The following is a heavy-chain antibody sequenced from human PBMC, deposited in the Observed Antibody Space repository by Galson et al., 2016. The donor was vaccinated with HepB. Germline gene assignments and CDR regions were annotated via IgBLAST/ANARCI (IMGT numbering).Heavy chain of an antibody. D-gene: IGHD3-16*02. J-gene: IGHJ4*02. CDR3: ARHHYDYVWGSYRHTPYYFDY. CDR2: IYSDDSDT. CDR1: GYSFTKYW. V-gene: IGHV5-51*01. Sequence: QSGAEVKKPGESLKISCKGSGYSFTKYWIGWVRQMPGKGLEWMGIIYSDDSDTTYSPSFQGQVTISADKSINTAYLQWSSLKASDTAIYFCARHHYDYVWGSYRHTPYYFDYWGQGTLVTVSS.